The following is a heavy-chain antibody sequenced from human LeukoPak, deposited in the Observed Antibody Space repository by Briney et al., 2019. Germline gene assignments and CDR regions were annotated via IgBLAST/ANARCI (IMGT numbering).Heavy chain of an antibody. CDR1: GYTLTELS. D-gene: IGHD3-10*01. J-gene: IGHJ4*02. Sequence: GASVKVSCKVSGYTLTELSMHWVRQAPGKGLEWMGGFDPEDGETIYAQKFQGRVTMTEDTSTDTAYMELSSLRSEDTAVYYCVTDREVRGLLDYWGQGTLVTVSS. CDR2: FDPEDGET. CDR3: VTDREVRGLLDY. V-gene: IGHV1-24*01.